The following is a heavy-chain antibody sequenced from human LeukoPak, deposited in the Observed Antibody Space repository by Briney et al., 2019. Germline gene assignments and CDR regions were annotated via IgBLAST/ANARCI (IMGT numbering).Heavy chain of an antibody. CDR1: GGSISSYY. D-gene: IGHD3-3*01. Sequence: SETLSLTCTVSGGSISSYYWSWIRQPPGKGLEWIGYIYYSGSTSYNPSLKSRVTISVDTSKNQFSLKLSSVTAADTAVYYCARGYYDFWSGYFSYFDYWGQGTLVTVSS. CDR3: ARGYYDFWSGYFSYFDY. V-gene: IGHV4-59*08. CDR2: IYYSGST. J-gene: IGHJ4*02.